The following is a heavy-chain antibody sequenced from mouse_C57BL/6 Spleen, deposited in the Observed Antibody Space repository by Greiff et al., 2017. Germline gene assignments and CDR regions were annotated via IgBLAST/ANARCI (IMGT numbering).Heavy chain of an antibody. J-gene: IGHJ3*01. CDR1: GFTFSSYG. V-gene: IGHV5-6*01. D-gene: IGHD1-1*01. CDR3: ARQRDYGSSPAWFAY. CDR2: ISSGGSYT. Sequence: EVKVVESGGDLVKPGGSLKLSCAASGFTFSSYGMSWVRQTPDKRLEWVATISSGGSYTYYPDSVKGRFTISRDNAKNTLYLQMSSLKSEDTAMYYCARQRDYGSSPAWFAYWGQGTLVTVSA.